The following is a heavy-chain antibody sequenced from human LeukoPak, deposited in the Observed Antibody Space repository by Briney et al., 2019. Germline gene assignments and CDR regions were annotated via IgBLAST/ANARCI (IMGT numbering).Heavy chain of an antibody. CDR1: GYTFTSYA. Sequence: AASVKVSCKASGYTFTSYAMNWVRQAPGQGLEWMGWINTNTGNPTYAQGFTGRFVFSLDASVSTAYLQISSLKAEDTGVYYCASLGSGYYPDAFDIWGQGTMVTVSS. J-gene: IGHJ3*02. CDR2: INTNTGNP. D-gene: IGHD3-22*01. V-gene: IGHV7-4-1*02. CDR3: ASLGSGYYPDAFDI.